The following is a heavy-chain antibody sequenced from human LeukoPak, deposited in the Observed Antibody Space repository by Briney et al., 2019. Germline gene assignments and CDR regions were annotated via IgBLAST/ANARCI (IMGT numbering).Heavy chain of an antibody. V-gene: IGHV3-11*01. CDR2: ISSSGSTI. CDR1: GFTFSDYY. D-gene: IGHD6-13*01. J-gene: IGHJ4*02. CDR3: ARGIAAAGLGDFDY. Sequence: PGGSLRLSCAASGFTFSDYYMSWIRQAPGEGLEWVSYISSSGSTIYYADPVKGRFTISRDNAKNSLYLQMNSLRAEDTAAYYCARGIAAAGLGDFDYWGQGTLVTVSS.